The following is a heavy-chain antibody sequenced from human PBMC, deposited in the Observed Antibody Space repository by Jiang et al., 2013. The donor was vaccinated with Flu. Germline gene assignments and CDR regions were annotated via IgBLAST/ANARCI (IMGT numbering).Heavy chain of an antibody. D-gene: IGHD4-17*01. Sequence: WVRQMPGKGLEWMGIIYPGDSDTRYSPSFQGQVTISADKSISTAYLQWSSLKASDTAMYYCARCLDYGDNHDAFDIWGQGTMVTVSS. CDR3: ARCLDYGDNHDAFDI. V-gene: IGHV5-51*01. J-gene: IGHJ3*02. CDR2: IYPGDSDT.